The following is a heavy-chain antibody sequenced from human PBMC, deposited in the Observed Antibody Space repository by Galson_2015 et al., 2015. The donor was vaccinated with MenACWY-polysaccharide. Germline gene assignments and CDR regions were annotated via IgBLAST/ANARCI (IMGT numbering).Heavy chain of an antibody. J-gene: IGHJ6*02. D-gene: IGHD4-23*01. V-gene: IGHV3-21*01. CDR2: ISGSSSYK. Sequence: SLRLSCAASGFTFSSYAMNWVRQAPGKGLEWVSSISGSSSYKYYGDSVKGRFTISRDNAKNSLYLQMNSLRAEDTAVYYCARVGLYGDTSAGMDVWGQGTTVTVSS. CDR1: GFTFSSYA. CDR3: ARVGLYGDTSAGMDV.